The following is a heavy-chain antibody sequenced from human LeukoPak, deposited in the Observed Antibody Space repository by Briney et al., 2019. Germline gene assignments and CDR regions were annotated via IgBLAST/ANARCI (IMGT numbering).Heavy chain of an antibody. Sequence: PGGSLRLSCAASGFTFSSYEMNWVRQAPGKGLEWVSYISSSGSTIYYADSVKGRFTISRDNAKNSLYLQMNSLRAEDTAVYYCASNDYVWGSYRTDNWFDPWGQGTLVTVSS. CDR1: GFTFSSYE. CDR2: ISSSGSTI. CDR3: ASNDYVWGSYRTDNWFDP. D-gene: IGHD3-16*02. V-gene: IGHV3-48*03. J-gene: IGHJ5*02.